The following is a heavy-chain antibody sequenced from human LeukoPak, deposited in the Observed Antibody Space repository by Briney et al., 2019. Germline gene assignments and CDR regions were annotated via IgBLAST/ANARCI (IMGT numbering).Heavy chain of an antibody. V-gene: IGHV1-2*02. CDR3: AREILPYGFDY. CDR2: INPNSGGT. D-gene: IGHD4-17*01. Sequence: GASVKVSCKASGYTFTSYGISWVRQAPGQGLEWMGWINPNSGGTNYAQKFQGRVTMTRDTSISTAYMELSRLRSDDTAVYYCAREILPYGFDYWGQGNLVTVSS. J-gene: IGHJ4*02. CDR1: GYTFTSYG.